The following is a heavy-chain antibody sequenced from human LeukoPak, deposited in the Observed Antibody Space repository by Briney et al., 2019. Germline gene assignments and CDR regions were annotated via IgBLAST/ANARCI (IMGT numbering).Heavy chain of an antibody. D-gene: IGHD5-24*01. V-gene: IGHV4-38-2*01. CDR1: GYSISSDYY. CDR3: ARGQRWLQYDDAFDI. CDR2: IYHSGST. Sequence: SETLSLTCAVSGYSISSDYYWGWIRQPPGKGLEWIGSIYHSGSTYYNPSLESRVTISLYTSKNQFSLKLSSVTAADTAVYYCARGQRWLQYDDAFDIWGQRTMVIVSS. J-gene: IGHJ3*02.